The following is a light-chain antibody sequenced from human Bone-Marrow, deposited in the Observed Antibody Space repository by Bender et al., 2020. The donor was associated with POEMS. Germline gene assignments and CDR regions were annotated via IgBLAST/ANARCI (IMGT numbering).Light chain of an antibody. J-gene: IGLJ2*01. CDR1: SSDVGSYNL. V-gene: IGLV2-23*01. Sequence: QSALTLPASVSGSPGQSITISCTGTSSDVGSYNLVSWYQQHPGKAPKLMIYEGSKRPSGVSNRFTGSKSGNTASLTLSGLQAEDEADYYCSSYAGISSYVVFGGGTKLTVV. CDR2: EGS. CDR3: SSYAGISSYVV.